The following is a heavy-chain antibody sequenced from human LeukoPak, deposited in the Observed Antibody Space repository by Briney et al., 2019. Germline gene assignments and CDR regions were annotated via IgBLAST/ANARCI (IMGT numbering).Heavy chain of an antibody. D-gene: IGHD3-10*01. V-gene: IGHV1-69*04. CDR2: IIPILGIA. CDR3: ARASVDGSGSYYSYYFDY. CDR1: GGTFSSYA. J-gene: IGHJ4*02. Sequence: SVKVSCKASGGTFSSYAISWVRQAPGQGLEWMGRIIPILGIANYAQKFQGRVTITADKSTSTAYMELSSLRSEDTAVYYCARASVDGSGSYYSYYFDYWGQGTLVTVSS.